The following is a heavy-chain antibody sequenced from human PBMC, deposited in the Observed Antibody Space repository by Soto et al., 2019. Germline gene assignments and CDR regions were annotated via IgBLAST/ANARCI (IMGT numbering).Heavy chain of an antibody. V-gene: IGHV2-5*02. D-gene: IGHD3-3*01. Sequence: GSGPTLVNPTQTLTLTCTFSGFSLSSIAVGVGVGWIRQPPGKALEWLALIYWDDDKRYNPSLKSRLTVTKDTSQSQVVLTMTNMDAVDTATYYCVHSFGVAVMGYYHHAMDVWGQGTTVTVSS. CDR1: GFSLSSIAVGVG. J-gene: IGHJ6*02. CDR2: IYWDDDK. CDR3: VHSFGVAVMGYYHHAMDV.